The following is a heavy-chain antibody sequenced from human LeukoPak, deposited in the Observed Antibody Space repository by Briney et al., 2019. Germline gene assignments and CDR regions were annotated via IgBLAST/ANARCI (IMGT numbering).Heavy chain of an antibody. CDR2: IYHSGST. V-gene: IGHV4-30-2*01. CDR1: GGSISSGGYS. D-gene: IGHD3-16*02. CDR3: ARGSDYVWGSYRPPLHFDY. J-gene: IGHJ4*02. Sequence: SQTLSLTCAVSGGSISSGGYSWSWIRQPPGKGLEWIGYIYHSGSTYYTPSLKSRVTISVDRSKNQFSLKLSSVTAADTAVYYCARGSDYVWGSYRPPLHFDYWGQGTLVTVSS.